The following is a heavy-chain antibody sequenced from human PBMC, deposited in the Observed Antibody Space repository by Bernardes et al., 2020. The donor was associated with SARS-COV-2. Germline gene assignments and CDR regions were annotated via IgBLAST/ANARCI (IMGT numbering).Heavy chain of an antibody. CDR1: GGSISSGDYY. J-gene: IGHJ3*02. D-gene: IGHD3-9*01. Sequence: SETLSLTCTVSGGSISSGDYYWSWIRQPPGKGLEWIGYIYYSGSTYYNPSLKSRVTISVDTSKNQFSLKLSSVTAADTAVYYCASPYSYYDILTGYGAQNAFDIWGQGTMVTVSS. V-gene: IGHV4-30-4*01. CDR3: ASPYSYYDILTGYGAQNAFDI. CDR2: IYYSGST.